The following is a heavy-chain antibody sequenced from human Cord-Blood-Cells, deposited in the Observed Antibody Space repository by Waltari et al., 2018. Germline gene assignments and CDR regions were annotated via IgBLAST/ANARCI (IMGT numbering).Heavy chain of an antibody. CDR3: ARHTGGYDFWSGYYAFDI. Sequence: QLQLQESGPGLVKPSEPLSLTCTVSGGSISSSSYYWGWISQPPGKGLGWSGSIYYSGSTYYTPYLKSRVTISVDTSKNQFSLKLSSVTAADTAVYYCARHTGGYDFWSGYYAFDIWGQGTMVTVSS. CDR1: GGSISSSSYY. J-gene: IGHJ3*02. D-gene: IGHD3-3*01. V-gene: IGHV4-39*01. CDR2: IYYSGST.